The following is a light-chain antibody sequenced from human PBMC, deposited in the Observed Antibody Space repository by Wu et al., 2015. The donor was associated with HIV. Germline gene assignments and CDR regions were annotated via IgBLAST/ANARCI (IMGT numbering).Light chain of an antibody. V-gene: IGKV3-15*01. CDR2: GAS. CDR3: QQYGSSLT. J-gene: IGKJ4*01. CDR1: QSVSSK. Sequence: EIVMTQSPATLSVSPGDTATLSCRASQSVSSKLVWYQQRPGQAPRLLIYGASTRATDIPARFSGSGSGTEFTLTISRLEPEDFAVYYCQQYGSSLTFGGGTKVEIK.